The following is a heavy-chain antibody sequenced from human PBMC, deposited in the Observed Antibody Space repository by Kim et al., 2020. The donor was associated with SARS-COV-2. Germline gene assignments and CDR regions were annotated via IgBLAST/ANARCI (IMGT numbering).Heavy chain of an antibody. V-gene: IGHV3-43*02. D-gene: IGHD3-3*01. CDR3: AKGRTYYDFWSDDY. CDR2: INADGGST. J-gene: IGHJ4*02. CDR1: GFTFDDYA. Sequence: GGSLRLSCVASGFTFDDYAIHWVRQPPGKGLEWVSLINADGGSTYYADSVKGRFTVSRDNSKNSLYLQMNSLRTEDTALYYCAKGRTYYDFWSDDYWGQGTLVTVSS.